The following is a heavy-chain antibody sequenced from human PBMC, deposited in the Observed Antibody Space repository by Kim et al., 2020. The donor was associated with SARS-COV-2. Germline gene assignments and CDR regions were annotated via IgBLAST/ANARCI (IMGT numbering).Heavy chain of an antibody. CDR2: IYHSGGT. V-gene: IGHV4-4*02. Sequence: SETLSLTCTVSGGSISSSNWWGWVRQPPGKGLEWIGEIYHSGGTNYNPSLKSRVTISVDKSTNQFFLKLSTVTAAATAVYYYSKGGIGYGGNFANNLFDPGRQGTLVTVTS. D-gene: IGHD2-21*01. CDR3: SKGGIGYGGNFANNLFDP. J-gene: IGHJ5*02. CDR1: GGSISSSNW.